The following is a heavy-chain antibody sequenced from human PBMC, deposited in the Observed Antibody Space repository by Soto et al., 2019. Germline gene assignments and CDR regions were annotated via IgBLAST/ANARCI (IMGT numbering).Heavy chain of an antibody. Sequence: SETLSLTCSVSGDSISTEGYYWSWIRQHPGKGLELIGYISHTGSTYYNPSLTSRVTISVDTSRNQFSLDLNSVTVADTAVYYCARDQLGGYVDYWGQGTLVTVSS. CDR1: GDSISTEGYY. J-gene: IGHJ4*02. CDR2: ISHTGST. V-gene: IGHV4-31*03. CDR3: ARDQLGGYVDY. D-gene: IGHD1-1*01.